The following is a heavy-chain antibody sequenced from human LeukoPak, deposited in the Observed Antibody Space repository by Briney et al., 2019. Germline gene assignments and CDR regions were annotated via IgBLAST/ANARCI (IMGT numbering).Heavy chain of an antibody. V-gene: IGHV3-30*02. J-gene: IGHJ4*02. CDR3: ARENYDFWSGYSIDY. Sequence: GGSLRLSCAASGFTFSSYGMHWVRQAPGKGLEWVAFIRYDGSNKYYADSVKGRFTISRDNAKNTLYLQMSSLRAEDTAVYYCARENYDFWSGYSIDYWGQGTLVTVSS. D-gene: IGHD3-3*01. CDR1: GFTFSSYG. CDR2: IRYDGSNK.